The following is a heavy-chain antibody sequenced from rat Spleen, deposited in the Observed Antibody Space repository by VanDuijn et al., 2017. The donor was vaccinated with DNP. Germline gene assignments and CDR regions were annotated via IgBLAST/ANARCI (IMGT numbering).Heavy chain of an antibody. CDR1: GFSLTSFH. V-gene: IGHV2-30*01. CDR3: ARSPGYYWYFDF. J-gene: IGHJ1*01. Sequence: QVQLKESGPGLVQPSQTLSLACTVSGFSLTSFHVHWVRQSSGKGLEWMGVIWTGGSTDYNSALKSRLSISRDTSKSQVFLKMNSVQTEDTAMYFCARSPGYYWYFDFWGPGTMVTVSS. CDR2: IWTGGST. D-gene: IGHD1-4*01.